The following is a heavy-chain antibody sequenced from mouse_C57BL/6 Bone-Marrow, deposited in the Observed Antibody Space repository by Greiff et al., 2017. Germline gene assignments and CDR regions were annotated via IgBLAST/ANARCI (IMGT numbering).Heavy chain of an antibody. Sequence: QVHVKQSGPELVKPGASVKISCKASGYTFTDYYINWVKQRPGQGLEWIGWIFPGSGSTYYNETFKGKATLTVNKSYSTAYMLLSSLTSEDSAVYVCARRELGYSGYGGQGTTLTVSS. J-gene: IGHJ2*01. CDR3: ARRELGYSGY. CDR2: IFPGSGST. V-gene: IGHV1-75*01. D-gene: IGHD2-3*01. CDR1: GYTFTDYY.